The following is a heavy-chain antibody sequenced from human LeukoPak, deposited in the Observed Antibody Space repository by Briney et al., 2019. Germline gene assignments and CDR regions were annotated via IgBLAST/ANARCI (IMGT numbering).Heavy chain of an antibody. CDR2: IYYSGGT. D-gene: IGHD3-10*01. V-gene: IGHV4-59*01. CDR1: GASISSYY. J-gene: IGHJ1*01. Sequence: SEALSLTCTVSGASISSYYWTWIRQPPGKGLECIGYIYYSGGTRYNPSLKSRVTISVDTSKNQVSLKLTSVTAADTAAYYCARAPAGVIEYFQQWGQGTLVTVSS. CDR3: ARAPAGVIEYFQQ.